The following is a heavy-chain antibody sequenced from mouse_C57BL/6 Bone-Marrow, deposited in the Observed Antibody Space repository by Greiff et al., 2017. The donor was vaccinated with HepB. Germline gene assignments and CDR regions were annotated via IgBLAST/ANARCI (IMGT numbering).Heavy chain of an antibody. D-gene: IGHD2-1*01. Sequence: QVQLQQSGAELARPGASVKLSCKASGYTFTSYGISWVKQRTGQGLEWIGEIYPRSGNTYYNEKFKGKATLTADKSSSTAYMELRSLTSEDYAVYFCARSGGNLGAMDYWGQGTSVTVSS. V-gene: IGHV1-81*01. J-gene: IGHJ4*01. CDR2: IYPRSGNT. CDR1: GYTFTSYG. CDR3: ARSGGNLGAMDY.